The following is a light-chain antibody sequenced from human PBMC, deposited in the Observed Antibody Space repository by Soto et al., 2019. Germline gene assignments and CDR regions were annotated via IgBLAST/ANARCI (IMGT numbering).Light chain of an antibody. CDR2: VXS. Sequence: IQMTQSPSSLTSSVGDRVTITXRVSHSISNYLDWYQQKAGXPPNXXXYVXSSLQRGGPSRLSGSGSATDFTLPISSLHPEDFATYYCQQLESDPSTFGGGTKVDI. CDR1: HSISNY. CDR3: QQLESDPST. J-gene: IGKJ4*02. V-gene: IGKV1-39*01.